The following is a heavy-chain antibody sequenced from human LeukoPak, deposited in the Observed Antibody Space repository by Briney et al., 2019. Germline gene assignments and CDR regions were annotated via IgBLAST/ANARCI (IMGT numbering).Heavy chain of an antibody. J-gene: IGHJ4*02. CDR3: ASEGITMVRGVPTNFDY. V-gene: IGHV3-53*01. CDR1: GFTVSSNY. D-gene: IGHD3-10*01. CDR2: IYSGGST. Sequence: PGGSLRLSCAASGFTVSSNYMSWVRQAPGKGLEWVSVIYSGGSTSYAGSVKGRFTLSRDNSKNTLYLQMNSLRAEDTAVYYCASEGITMVRGVPTNFDYWGQGTLVTVSS.